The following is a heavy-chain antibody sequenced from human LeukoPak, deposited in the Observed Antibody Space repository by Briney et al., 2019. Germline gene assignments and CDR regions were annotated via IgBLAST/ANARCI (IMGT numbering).Heavy chain of an antibody. CDR2: ISAYNGDT. D-gene: IGHD3-3*01. J-gene: IGHJ4*02. CDR1: GYTLTSYG. Sequence: ASVKVSCKASGYTLTSYGISWVRQAPGQGLEWMGWISAYNGDTNYAQKLQGRVTMTTDTSTSTAYMELRSLRSDDTAVYYCARDFHYDFWSGYSPPPRYYFDYWGQGTLVTVSS. CDR3: ARDFHYDFWSGYSPPPRYYFDY. V-gene: IGHV1-18*01.